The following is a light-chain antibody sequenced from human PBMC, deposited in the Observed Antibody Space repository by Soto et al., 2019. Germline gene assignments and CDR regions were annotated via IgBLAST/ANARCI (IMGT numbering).Light chain of an antibody. V-gene: IGLV2-14*01. CDR1: SSDVGGYNY. J-gene: IGLJ1*01. Sequence: QSALTQPASVSGSPGQSVTISCTGTSSDVGGYNYVSWYQQLPGEAPKLIICGVTDRPSGVSNRFSGSKSGNTASLTVSGLQAEDEGDYYCSSYTATRTYVFGTGTKLTVL. CDR3: SSYTATRTYV. CDR2: GVT.